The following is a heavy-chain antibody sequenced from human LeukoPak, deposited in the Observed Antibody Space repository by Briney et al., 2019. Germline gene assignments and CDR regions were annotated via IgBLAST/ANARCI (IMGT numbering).Heavy chain of an antibody. CDR2: INPNSGGT. CDR3: ASDLMDYSNPMDV. CDR1: GYTFTVYY. V-gene: IGHV1-2*02. Sequence: SSVKVSCKASGYTFTVYYMHWVRQAPGQGLEWMGWINPNSGGTNYAQKFQGRVTMTRDTSISTAYMELSRLRSDDTAVYYCASDLMDYSNPMDVWGKGTTVTVSS. J-gene: IGHJ6*03. D-gene: IGHD4-11*01.